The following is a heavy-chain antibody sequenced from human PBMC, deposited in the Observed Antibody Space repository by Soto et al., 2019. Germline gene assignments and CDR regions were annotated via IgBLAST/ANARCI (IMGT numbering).Heavy chain of an antibody. CDR1: GFTVSSNY. CDR3: ARSFGTCMVTLWSFALDI. Sequence: EVQLVESGGGLIQPGGSLRLSCAASGFTVSSNYMSWVRQAPGKGLEWASVIYSGGSTYYADSVKGRFTISRDNSKNTLYLQMNSLRAEDTAVYYCARSFGTCMVTLWSFALDIWGQGTMVTVSS. D-gene: IGHD5-18*01. J-gene: IGHJ3*02. V-gene: IGHV3-53*01. CDR2: IYSGGST.